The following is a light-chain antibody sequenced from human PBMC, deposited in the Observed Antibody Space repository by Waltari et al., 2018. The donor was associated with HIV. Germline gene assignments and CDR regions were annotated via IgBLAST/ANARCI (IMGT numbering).Light chain of an antibody. CDR3: QSYDSSLSVL. J-gene: IGLJ2*01. V-gene: IGLV1-40*01. Sequence: QSVLTQPPSVSGAPGQRVTISCTGSSSNIGEGNAVHWYQQLPGTAPKLLIYGNTNRPSGVPDRFSGSKSGTSASLAITGLQAEDEADYYCQSYDSSLSVLFGGGTKLTVL. CDR2: GNT. CDR1: SSNIGEGNA.